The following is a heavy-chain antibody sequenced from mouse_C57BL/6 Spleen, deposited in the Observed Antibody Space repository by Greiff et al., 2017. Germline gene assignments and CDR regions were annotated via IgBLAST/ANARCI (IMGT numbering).Heavy chain of an antibody. CDR1: GYSFTGYF. D-gene: IGHD2-2*01. J-gene: IGHJ2*01. CDR2: INPYNGDT. CDR3: ARGDGYDGGRTGDY. V-gene: IGHV1-20*01. Sequence: VQLQQSGPELVKPGDSVKISCKASGYSFTGYFMNWVMQSHGKSLEWIGRINPYNGDTFYNQKFKGKATLTVDKSSSTAHMELRSLTSEDSAVYYCARGDGYDGGRTGDYWGQGTTLTVSS.